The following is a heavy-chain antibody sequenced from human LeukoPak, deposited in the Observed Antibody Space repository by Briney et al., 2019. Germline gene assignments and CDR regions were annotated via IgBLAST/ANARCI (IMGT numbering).Heavy chain of an antibody. J-gene: IGHJ4*02. CDR1: GFTFNMYW. CDR2: INKDGSDK. V-gene: IGHV3-7*01. Sequence: PGGSLRLSCAASGFTFNMYWKTWVRQAPGKGLESVAYINKDGSDKYYVDSVKGRFTVSRDNAKNSLYLQMNSLRAEDTAVYYCARDAGYGGNSDYWGQGTLVTVSS. D-gene: IGHD4-23*01. CDR3: ARDAGYGGNSDY.